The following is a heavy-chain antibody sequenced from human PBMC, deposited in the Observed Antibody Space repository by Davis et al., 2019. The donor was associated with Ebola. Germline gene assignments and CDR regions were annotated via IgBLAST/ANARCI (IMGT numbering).Heavy chain of an antibody. J-gene: IGHJ4*02. CDR3: AKDITPAGYSSSPEIFDY. CDR1: GFTFSSYG. CDR2: ISYDGSNK. D-gene: IGHD6-13*01. V-gene: IGHV3-30*18. Sequence: PGGSLRLSCAASGFTFSSYGMHWVRQAPGKGLEWVAVISYDGSNKYYADSVKGRFTISRDNSKNTLYLQMNSLRAEDTAVYYCAKDITPAGYSSSPEIFDYWGQGTLVTVSS.